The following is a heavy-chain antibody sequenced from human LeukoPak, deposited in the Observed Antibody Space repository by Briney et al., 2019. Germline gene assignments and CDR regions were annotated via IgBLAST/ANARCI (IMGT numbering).Heavy chain of an antibody. CDR2: ISCDGSNK. J-gene: IGHJ6*03. CDR3: AKTGIAAADYYYYYMDV. Sequence: GGSLRLSCAASGFTFSSYGMHWVRQAPGKGLEWVAVISCDGSNKYYADSVKGRFTISRDNSKNTLYLQMNSLRAEDTAVYYCAKTGIAAADYYYYYMDVWGKGTTVTVSS. CDR1: GFTFSSYG. D-gene: IGHD6-13*01. V-gene: IGHV3-30*18.